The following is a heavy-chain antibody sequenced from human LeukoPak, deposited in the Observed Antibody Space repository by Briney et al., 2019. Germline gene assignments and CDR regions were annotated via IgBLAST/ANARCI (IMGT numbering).Heavy chain of an antibody. J-gene: IGHJ5*02. Sequence: ASVKVSCKASGYTFTSYAMHWVRQAPGQRLEWMGWINAGNGNTKYSQKFQGRVTITRNTSISTAYMELSSLRSEDTAVYYCARGRGAADNWFDPWGQGTLVTVSS. CDR3: ARGRGAADNWFDP. D-gene: IGHD6-13*01. V-gene: IGHV1-3*01. CDR2: INAGNGNT. CDR1: GYTFTSYA.